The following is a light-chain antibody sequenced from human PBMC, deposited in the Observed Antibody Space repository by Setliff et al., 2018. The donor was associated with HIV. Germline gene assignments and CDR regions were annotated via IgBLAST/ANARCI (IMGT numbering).Light chain of an antibody. Sequence: QSALAQPRSVSGSPGQSVTISCTGTSSDVGGYNYVSWYQQYPGKAPKLMIYDVSEGPSGVPDRFSGSKSGNTASLTISGLQGEDEADYYCCSYAGNYAVVFGGGTKVTVL. CDR1: SSDVGGYNY. CDR2: DVS. CDR3: CSYAGNYAVV. J-gene: IGLJ2*01. V-gene: IGLV2-11*01.